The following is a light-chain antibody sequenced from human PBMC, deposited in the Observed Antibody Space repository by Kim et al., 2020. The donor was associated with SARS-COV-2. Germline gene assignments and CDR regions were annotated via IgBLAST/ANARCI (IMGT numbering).Light chain of an antibody. Sequence: GQSVTISCTGTSSDVGGYNYVSWYQQHPGKAPKLMIYEVSKRPSGVPDRFSGSKSGNAASLTVSRLQAEDEADYYCSSYAGSNNVVFGGGTQLTVL. V-gene: IGLV2-8*01. CDR1: SSDVGGYNY. CDR2: EVS. J-gene: IGLJ2*01. CDR3: SSYAGSNNVV.